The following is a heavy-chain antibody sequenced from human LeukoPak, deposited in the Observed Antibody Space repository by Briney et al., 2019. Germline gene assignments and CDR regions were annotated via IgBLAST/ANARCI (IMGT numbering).Heavy chain of an antibody. J-gene: IGHJ3*02. Sequence: SETLSLTCTVSGRSVSSGGYYWSWIRQHPGKGLEWFGYIYYSGSTYYNPSLKSRVTISVDTSKNEFSLKLSCVTAADTAVYYCARVEVFAFDIWGQGTMVTVSS. CDR1: GRSVSSGGYY. D-gene: IGHD1-1*01. CDR2: IYYSGST. V-gene: IGHV4-31*03. CDR3: ARVEVFAFDI.